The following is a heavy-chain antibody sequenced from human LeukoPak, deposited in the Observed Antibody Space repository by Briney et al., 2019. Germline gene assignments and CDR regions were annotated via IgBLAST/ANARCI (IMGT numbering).Heavy chain of an antibody. D-gene: IGHD6-19*01. CDR3: ARARGSGWYNLGYLYYFDY. J-gene: IGHJ4*02. Sequence: PGGSLRLPCAASGFTVSSNYMSWVRQAPGKGLEWVSVIYSGGSTYYADSVKGRFTISRDNSKNTLYLQMNSLRAEDTAVYYCARARGSGWYNLGYLYYFDYWGQGTLVTVSS. V-gene: IGHV3-66*01. CDR1: GFTVSSNY. CDR2: IYSGGST.